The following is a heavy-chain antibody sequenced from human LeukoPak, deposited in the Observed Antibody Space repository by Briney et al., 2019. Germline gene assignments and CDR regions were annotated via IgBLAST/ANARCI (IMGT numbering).Heavy chain of an antibody. CDR1: GFTLSNYP. CDR3: AKAGVISGWDY. V-gene: IGHV3-23*01. J-gene: IGHJ4*02. D-gene: IGHD3-3*02. CDR2: IGEEKSGSRT. Sequence: GGSLRLSCAASGFTLSNYPMGWVRQAPVKGLEWLSAIGEEKSGSRTKSADSVKGRFTISRDNSENTLYLQMDSLTVEDTAVYYCAKAGVISGWDYWGQGVLVTVSS.